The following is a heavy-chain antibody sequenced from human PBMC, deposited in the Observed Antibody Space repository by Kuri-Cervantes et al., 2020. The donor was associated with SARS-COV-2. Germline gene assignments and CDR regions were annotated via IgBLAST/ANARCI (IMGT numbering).Heavy chain of an antibody. CDR3: ARTARHFDL. Sequence: SETLSLTCAVYGGSFSGYYWSWIRQPPGKGLEWIGYIYYSGSTNYNPSLKSRVTISVDTSKNQFSLKLSSVTAADTAVYYCARTARHFDLWGRGTLVTVSS. V-gene: IGHV4-59*12. D-gene: IGHD5-18*01. J-gene: IGHJ2*01. CDR1: GGSFSGYY. CDR2: IYYSGST.